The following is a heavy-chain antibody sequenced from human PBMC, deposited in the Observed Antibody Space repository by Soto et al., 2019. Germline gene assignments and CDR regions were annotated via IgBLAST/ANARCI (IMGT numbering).Heavy chain of an antibody. V-gene: IGHV3-53*01. CDR1: GFTFSSYA. CDR3: ARDRVESGYPEYFQH. D-gene: IGHD3-22*01. CDR2: IYSGGST. Sequence: GGSLILSCAASGFTFSSYAMHWVRQAPGKGLEWVSVIYSGGSTYYADSVKGRFTISRDNSKNTLYLQMNSLRAEDTAVYYCARDRVESGYPEYFQHWGQGTLVTVSS. J-gene: IGHJ1*01.